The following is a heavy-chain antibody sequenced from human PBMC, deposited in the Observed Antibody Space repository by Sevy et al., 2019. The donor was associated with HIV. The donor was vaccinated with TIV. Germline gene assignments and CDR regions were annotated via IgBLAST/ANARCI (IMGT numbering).Heavy chain of an antibody. J-gene: IGHJ6*03. CDR1: GDSVSSNSAA. Sequence: SQTLSLTCAISGDSVSSNSAAWNWIRQSPSRGLEWLGRTYYRSKWYNDYAVSVKSRITINPDTSKNQFSLQLNSVTPEDTAVYYCARDSKVSIAVASYYSMDVWGKGTTVTVSS. D-gene: IGHD6-19*01. V-gene: IGHV6-1*01. CDR2: TYYRSKWYN. CDR3: ARDSKVSIAVASYYSMDV.